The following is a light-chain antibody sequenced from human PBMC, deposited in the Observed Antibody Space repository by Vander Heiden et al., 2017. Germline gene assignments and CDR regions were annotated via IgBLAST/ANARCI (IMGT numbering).Light chain of an antibody. CDR2: DVS. Sequence: QSALTQPASVSGSPGPSITISCTGTSSDVGGYNYVSWYQQHPGKAPKRMIYDVSNRPSGVSNRFSGSKSGNTASLTISGLQAEDEADYYCSSYRSSSTVAFGGGTKLTVL. CDR1: SSDVGGYNY. V-gene: IGLV2-14*03. J-gene: IGLJ2*01. CDR3: SSYRSSSTVA.